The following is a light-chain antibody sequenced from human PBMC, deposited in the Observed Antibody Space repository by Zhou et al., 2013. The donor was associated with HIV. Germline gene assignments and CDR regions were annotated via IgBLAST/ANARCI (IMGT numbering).Light chain of an antibody. Sequence: DIQMTQSPSSLSASIGDRVIITCRASQSISSYVSWYQQKPGKAPKLLIYDASTLQSGVPSRFSGSGSGTDFTLTISSLHPEDFATYYCLRHNSFPWTFGQGTKVEIK. CDR3: LRHNSFPWT. V-gene: IGKV1-39*01. CDR1: QSISSY. J-gene: IGKJ1*01. CDR2: DAS.